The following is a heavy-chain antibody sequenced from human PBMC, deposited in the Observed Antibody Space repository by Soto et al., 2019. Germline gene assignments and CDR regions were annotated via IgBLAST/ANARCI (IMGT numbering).Heavy chain of an antibody. V-gene: IGHV3-30*18. CDR1: GFTFSSYG. CDR3: AKGLLPLTDVNLMDV. D-gene: IGHD2-15*01. Sequence: GGSLRLSCAASGFTFSSYGMHWVRQAPGKGLEWVAVISYDGSNKYYADSVKGRFTISRDNSKNTLYLQMNSLRAEDTAVYYCAKGLLPLTDVNLMDVWGQGTTVTVSS. CDR2: ISYDGSNK. J-gene: IGHJ6*02.